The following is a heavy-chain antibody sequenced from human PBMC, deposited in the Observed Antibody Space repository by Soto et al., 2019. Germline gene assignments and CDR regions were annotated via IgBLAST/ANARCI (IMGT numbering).Heavy chain of an antibody. D-gene: IGHD1-26*01. CDR2: IGPESGAT. V-gene: IGHV1-2*02. J-gene: IGHJ4*02. Sequence: ASVKVSCKTSGYTFTGHYIHWVRQAPQQGPEWVGEIGPESGATRYAQKFRGRVTMTMDTSITTVYMELKDLSPDDTAVYYCGRGRSGQIVVFYWGQGTPVTVSS. CDR1: GYTFTGHY. CDR3: GRGRSGQIVVFY.